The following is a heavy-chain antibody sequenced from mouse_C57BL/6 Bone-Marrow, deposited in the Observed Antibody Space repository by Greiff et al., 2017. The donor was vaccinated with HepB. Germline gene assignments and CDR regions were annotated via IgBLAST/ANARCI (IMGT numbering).Heavy chain of an antibody. V-gene: IGHV1-55*01. D-gene: IGHD2-4*01. CDR1: GYTFTSYW. J-gene: IGHJ1*03. CDR2: IYPGSGST. CDR3: ARQGYDYENFDV. Sequence: VQLQQSGAELVKPGASVKMSCKASGYTFTSYWITWVKQRPGQGLEWIGDIYPGSGSTNYNEKFKSKATLTVDTSSSTAYMQLSSLTSEDSAVYYCARQGYDYENFDVWGTGTTVTVSS.